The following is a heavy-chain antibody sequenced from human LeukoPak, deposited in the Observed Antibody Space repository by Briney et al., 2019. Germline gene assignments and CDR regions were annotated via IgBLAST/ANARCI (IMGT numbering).Heavy chain of an antibody. CDR3: ARFPSYYYDSSGSQGRDAFDI. J-gene: IGHJ3*02. V-gene: IGHV4-59*01. CDR2: IYYSGST. Sequence: SETLSLTCTVSGGSISSYYWSWIRQPPGKGLEWIGYIYYSGSTNYNPSLKGRVTISVDTSKNQFSLKLSSVTAADTAVYYCARFPSYYYDSSGSQGRDAFDIWGQGTMVTVSS. CDR1: GGSISSYY. D-gene: IGHD3-22*01.